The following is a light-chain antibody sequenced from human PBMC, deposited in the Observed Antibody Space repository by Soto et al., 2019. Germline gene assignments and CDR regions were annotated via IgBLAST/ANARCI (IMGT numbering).Light chain of an antibody. CDR1: SSNIGNNY. J-gene: IGLJ1*01. Sequence: QSVLTQPPSVSAAPGQKVTISCSGSSSNIGNNYVSWYQHLPGTAPKLLMYENNKRPSGIPDRFSGSKSGTSAALGITGLQTGDEADYYCGTWDSSLSGDSYVFGTGTKVPVL. V-gene: IGLV1-51*02. CDR2: ENN. CDR3: GTWDSSLSGDSYV.